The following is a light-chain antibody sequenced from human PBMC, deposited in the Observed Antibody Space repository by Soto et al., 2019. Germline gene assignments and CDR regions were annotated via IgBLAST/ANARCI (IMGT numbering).Light chain of an antibody. Sequence: EIVMTQSPATLSVSPGERATLSCRASQSVSSSLAWYQKKPGQAPRLLIYSASTRAPGIPDRFSGSGSGTEFTLTISSLQSEDFAVYYCQQYNNWWTFGQGTRVEIK. CDR3: QQYNNWWT. CDR2: SAS. J-gene: IGKJ1*01. CDR1: QSVSSS. V-gene: IGKV3-15*01.